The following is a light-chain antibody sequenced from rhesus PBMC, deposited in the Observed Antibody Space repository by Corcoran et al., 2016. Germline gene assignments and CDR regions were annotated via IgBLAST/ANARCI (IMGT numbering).Light chain of an antibody. J-gene: IGKJ4*01. CDR2: DAS. CDR3: QQPNSYPLT. Sequence: DIQMTQSPSSLSASVGDTVTITCQASQGISKYFAWYQQKPGKAPKLLIYDASTLQSGVPSRFSGSGSGTEITLTIRSLPTEDFATYSCQQPNSYPLTFGGGPKVELK. V-gene: IGKV1-25*01. CDR1: QGISKY.